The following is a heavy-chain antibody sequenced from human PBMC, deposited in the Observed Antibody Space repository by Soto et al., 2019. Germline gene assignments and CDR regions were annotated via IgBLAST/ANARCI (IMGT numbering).Heavy chain of an antibody. J-gene: IGHJ6*02. CDR2: INHSGST. V-gene: IGHV4-34*01. D-gene: IGHD6-6*01. CDR1: GGSFSGYY. CDR3: AREAGSSSGWNYYYGMDV. Sequence: PSETLSLTCAVYGGSFSGYYWSWIRQPPGKGLEWIGEINHSGSTNYNPSLKSRVTISVDTSKNQFSLKLSSVTAADTAVYYCAREAGSSSGWNYYYGMDVWGQGTTVTVSS.